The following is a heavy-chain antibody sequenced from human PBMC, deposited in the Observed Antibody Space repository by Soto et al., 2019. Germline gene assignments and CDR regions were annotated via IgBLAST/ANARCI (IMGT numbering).Heavy chain of an antibody. CDR1: GGPVSGDDLY. J-gene: IGHJ6*02. CDR3: ARALVTDYNSRDYHYYFAMDV. CDR2: VYHTGTT. D-gene: IGHD3-22*01. Sequence: PSETLSLTCVASGGPVSGDDLYWRWIRHLPGKGLEWIAIVYHTGTTYYNPSLKSRVSMSVDTSQNLFSLILASVTAADTAVYYCARALVTDYNSRDYHYYFAMDVWGQGTSVT. V-gene: IGHV4-31*02.